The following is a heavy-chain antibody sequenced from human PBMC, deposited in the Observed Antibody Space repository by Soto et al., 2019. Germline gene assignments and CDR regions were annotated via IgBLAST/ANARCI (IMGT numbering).Heavy chain of an antibody. Sequence: ASVKVSCKASGYTFTSYGISWVRQAPGQGLEWMGWISAYNGNTNYAQKLQGRVTMTTDTSTSTAYMELRSLRSDDTAVYYCARDQGPVWELALFVYYYGMDVWGQGTTVTVSS. CDR2: ISAYNGNT. J-gene: IGHJ6*02. V-gene: IGHV1-18*01. CDR3: ARDQGPVWELALFVYYYGMDV. D-gene: IGHD1-26*01. CDR1: GYTFTSYG.